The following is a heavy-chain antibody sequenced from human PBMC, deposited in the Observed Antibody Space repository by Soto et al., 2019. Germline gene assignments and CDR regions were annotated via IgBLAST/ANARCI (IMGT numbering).Heavy chain of an antibody. J-gene: IGHJ6*02. Sequence: SETLSLTCAVYGGSFSGYYWSWIRQPPGKGLEWIGEINHSGSTNYNPSLKSRVTISVDTSKNQFSLKLSSVTAADTAVYYCARGPHHLYCSSTSFYSGAYYSCGMHVWGQGTSVTGSS. V-gene: IGHV4-34*01. CDR1: GGSFSGYY. CDR2: INHSGST. D-gene: IGHD2-2*02. CDR3: ARGPHHLYCSSTSFYSGAYYSCGMHV.